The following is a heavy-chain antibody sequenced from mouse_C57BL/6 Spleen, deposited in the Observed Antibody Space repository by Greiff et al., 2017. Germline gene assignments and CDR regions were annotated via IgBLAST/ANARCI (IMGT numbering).Heavy chain of an antibody. Sequence: EVMLVESEGGLVQPGSSMKLSCTASGFTFSDYYMAWVRQVPEKGLEWVANINYDGSSTYYLDSLKSRFIISRDNAKNILYLQMSSLKSEDTATYYCARRGNWAMGYWGQGTSVTVSS. CDR2: INYDGSST. CDR1: GFTFSDYY. CDR3: ARRGNWAMGY. V-gene: IGHV5-16*01. D-gene: IGHD2-1*01. J-gene: IGHJ4*01.